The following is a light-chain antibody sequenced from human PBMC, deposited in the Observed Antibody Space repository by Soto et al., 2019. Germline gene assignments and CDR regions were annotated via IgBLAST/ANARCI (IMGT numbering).Light chain of an antibody. V-gene: IGLV1-40*01. CDR1: SSNIGAGYD. Sequence: QSVLTQPPSVSGAPGQRVIISCTGSSSNIGAGYDVHWYQQFPGTAPKLLIYGNNNRPSGVPDRFSGSKSGTSASLAITGLQAEDEADYYCQSYDTSLSGSVFGGGTKLTVL. J-gene: IGLJ2*01. CDR2: GNN. CDR3: QSYDTSLSGSV.